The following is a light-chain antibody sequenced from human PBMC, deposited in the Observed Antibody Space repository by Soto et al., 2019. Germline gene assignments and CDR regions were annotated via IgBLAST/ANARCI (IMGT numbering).Light chain of an antibody. CDR3: SSSITNNIVV. CDR2: EVS. V-gene: IGLV2-14*01. CDR1: SSDVGDYNY. J-gene: IGLJ2*01. Sequence: QSALTQPASVSGSPGQSITISCTGTSSDVGDYNYVSWYQQHPGKAPKLLVYEVSHRLSGVSDRFSGSKSGHTASLTISGLQDDDEADYYCSSSITNNIVVFGGGTKLTVL.